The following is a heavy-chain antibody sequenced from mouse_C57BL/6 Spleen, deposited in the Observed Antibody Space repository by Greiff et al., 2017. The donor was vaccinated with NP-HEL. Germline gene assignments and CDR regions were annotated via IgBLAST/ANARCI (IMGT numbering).Heavy chain of an antibody. J-gene: IGHJ3*01. CDR2: IYPGSGNT. CDR1: GYTFTDYY. CDR3: AGHDYDGPAWFAY. V-gene: IGHV1-76*01. D-gene: IGHD2-4*01. Sequence: VQLQQSGAELVRPGASVKLSCKASGYTFTDYYINWVKQRPGQGLEWIARIYPGSGNTYYNEKFKGKATLTAEKSSSTAYMQLSSLTSEDSAVYVCAGHDYDGPAWFAYWGQGTLVTVSA.